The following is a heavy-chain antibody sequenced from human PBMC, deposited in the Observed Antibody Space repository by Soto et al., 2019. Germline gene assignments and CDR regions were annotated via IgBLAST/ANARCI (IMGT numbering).Heavy chain of an antibody. V-gene: IGHV4-30-2*01. J-gene: IGHJ4*02. Sequence: SETLSLTCAVSGGSISSGGYSWSWIRQPPGKGLEWIAYIYHSGSTYYNPSLKSRVTMPVDRSRNQFSLKLSSVTAADTAVYYCARVDTAMGYYFDYWGQGTLGTVSS. CDR2: IYHSGST. D-gene: IGHD5-18*01. CDR1: GGSISSGGYS. CDR3: ARVDTAMGYYFDY.